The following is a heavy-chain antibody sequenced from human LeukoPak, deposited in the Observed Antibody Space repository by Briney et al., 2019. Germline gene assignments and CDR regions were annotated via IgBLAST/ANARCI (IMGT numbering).Heavy chain of an antibody. CDR1: GFTLSDYY. CDR3: SRALYYDRSTFCNDY. Sequence: GGSLRLSCAASGFTLSDYYMDWVRQAPGKGLEWLGRTRNKANSYTTEYAASVKGRVTISRDASKSSLYLQMNSLKAEDTAMYYCSRALYYDRSTFCNDYWGQGTLVTVSS. V-gene: IGHV3-72*01. CDR2: TRNKANSYTT. J-gene: IGHJ4*02. D-gene: IGHD3-22*01.